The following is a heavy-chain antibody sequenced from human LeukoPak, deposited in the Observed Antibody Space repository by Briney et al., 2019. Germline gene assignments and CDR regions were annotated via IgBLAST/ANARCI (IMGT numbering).Heavy chain of an antibody. J-gene: IGHJ3*02. CDR2: IIPIFGTA. D-gene: IGHD7-27*01. Sequence: ASVKVSCKASGGTFSSYAISWVRQAPGQGLEWMGGIIPIFGTANYAQKFQGRVTITTDESTSTAYMELSSLRSEDTAVYYCARLGYDAFDIWGQGTMVTVSS. CDR1: GGTFSSYA. V-gene: IGHV1-69*05. CDR3: ARLGYDAFDI.